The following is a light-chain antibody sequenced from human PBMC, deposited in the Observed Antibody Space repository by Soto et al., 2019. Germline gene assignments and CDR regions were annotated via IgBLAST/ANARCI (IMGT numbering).Light chain of an antibody. CDR1: QSVSSSF. J-gene: IGKJ1*01. Sequence: IVLTQSPGTLSLNPGERASLSCRASQSVSSSFLAWYQQKAGQAPRLLIYGASRRATGIPDRFSGSGSGTDFTLTISRLEPEDFAVYYCQQYVSSLWAFGQGTKVDIK. CDR2: GAS. V-gene: IGKV3-20*01. CDR3: QQYVSSLWA.